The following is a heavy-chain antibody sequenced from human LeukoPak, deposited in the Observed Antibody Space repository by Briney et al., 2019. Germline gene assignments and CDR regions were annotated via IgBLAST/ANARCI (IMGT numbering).Heavy chain of an antibody. CDR1: DGSISTGGYY. CDR2: LYYRGST. CDR3: ARGGWGEGGDY. D-gene: IGHD7-27*01. J-gene: IGHJ4*02. V-gene: IGHV4-31*03. Sequence: SDTLSLTCTVSDGSISTGGYYWSWIRQHPGKGVESIGYLYYRGSTYYTPSLKRRVPISVDTSKNQFSLKLSSVAAADTAVYYCARGGWGEGGDYWGQGTLVTVSS.